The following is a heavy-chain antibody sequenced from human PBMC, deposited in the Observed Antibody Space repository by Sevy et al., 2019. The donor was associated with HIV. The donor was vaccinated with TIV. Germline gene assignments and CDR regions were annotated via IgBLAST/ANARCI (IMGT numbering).Heavy chain of an antibody. V-gene: IGHV4-31*03. CDR1: GGSISSGGYY. J-gene: IGHJ6*02. Sequence: SETLSLTCTVSGGSISSGGYYWSWIRQHPGKGLEWIGYIYYSGSTYYNPSLKSRVTISVDTSKNQFSLKLSSVTAADTAVYYCARVKQLEGNYYYYGMDVWGQGTPVTVSS. CDR2: IYYSGST. CDR3: ARVKQLEGNYYYYGMDV. D-gene: IGHD6-13*01.